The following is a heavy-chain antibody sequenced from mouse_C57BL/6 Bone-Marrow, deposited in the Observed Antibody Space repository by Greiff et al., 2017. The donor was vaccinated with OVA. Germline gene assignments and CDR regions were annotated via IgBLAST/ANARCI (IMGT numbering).Heavy chain of an antibody. CDR3: AREGPDYGSSYYFDY. J-gene: IGHJ2*01. Sequence: EVKVVESEGGLVQPGSSMKLSCTASGFTFSDYYMAWVRQVPEKGLEWVANINYDGSSTYYLDSLKSRFIISRDNAKNILYLQMSSLKSEDTATYYCAREGPDYGSSYYFDYWGQGTTLTVSS. CDR1: GFTFSDYY. CDR2: INYDGSST. D-gene: IGHD1-1*01. V-gene: IGHV5-16*01.